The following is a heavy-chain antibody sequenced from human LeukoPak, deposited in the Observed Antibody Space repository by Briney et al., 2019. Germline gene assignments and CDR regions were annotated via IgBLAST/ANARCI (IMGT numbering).Heavy chain of an antibody. CDR2: ISGGGGST. CDR3: AKDLYYDSSGYYYY. V-gene: IGHV3-23*01. D-gene: IGHD3-22*01. Sequence: PGGSLRLSCAASGFTFTSHAMSWVRQAPGKGLEWVSVISGGGGSTYYADSVKGRFTISRDNSKNTLYLQMNSLRADDTAVYYCAKDLYYDSSGYYYYWGQGTLVTVSS. J-gene: IGHJ4*02. CDR1: GFTFTSHA.